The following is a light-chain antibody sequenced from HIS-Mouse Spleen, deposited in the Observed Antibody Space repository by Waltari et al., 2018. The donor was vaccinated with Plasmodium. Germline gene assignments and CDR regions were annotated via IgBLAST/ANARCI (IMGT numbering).Light chain of an antibody. J-gene: IGLJ2*01. Sequence: QSALTQPPSASGSPGQSVTISCTGTSSDVGGYNYVPWYQQHPAKAPKLMIYEVSKRPSGVPDRFSGSKSGNTASLTVSGLQAEDEADYYCSSYAGSNNLVFGGGTKLTVL. CDR3: SSYAGSNNLV. CDR1: SSDVGGYNY. CDR2: EVS. V-gene: IGLV2-8*01.